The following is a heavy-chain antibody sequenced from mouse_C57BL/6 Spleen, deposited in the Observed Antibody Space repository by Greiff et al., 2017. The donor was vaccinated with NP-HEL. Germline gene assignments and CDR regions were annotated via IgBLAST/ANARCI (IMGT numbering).Heavy chain of an antibody. D-gene: IGHD4-1*01. Sequence: EVQRVESGGGLVQPGGSMKLSCVASGFTFSNYWMNWVRQSPEKGLEWVAQIRLKSDNYATHYAESVKGRFTISRDDSKSSVYLQMNNLRAEDTGIYYCTANWDGYDFDYWGQGTTLTVSS. J-gene: IGHJ2*01. CDR2: IRLKSDNYAT. CDR3: TANWDGYDFDY. V-gene: IGHV6-3*01. CDR1: GFTFSNYW.